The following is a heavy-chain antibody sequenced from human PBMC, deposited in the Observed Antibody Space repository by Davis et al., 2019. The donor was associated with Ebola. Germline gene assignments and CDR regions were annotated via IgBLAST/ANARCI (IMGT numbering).Heavy chain of an antibody. CDR2: VNTNTGNP. CDR3: ATLPDI. Sequence: AASVKVSCKTSGYTFTNYAMNWVRQAPGQGLEWMGWVNTNTGNPTYAKGFTGRFVFSLDTSVNMAYLLINSLKTEDAAVYYCATLPDIWGQGTMVTVSS. CDR1: GYTFTNYA. J-gene: IGHJ3*02. V-gene: IGHV7-4-1*04.